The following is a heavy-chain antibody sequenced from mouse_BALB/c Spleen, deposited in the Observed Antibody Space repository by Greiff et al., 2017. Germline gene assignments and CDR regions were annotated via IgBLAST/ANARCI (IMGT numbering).Heavy chain of an antibody. CDR1: GYSITSGYS. CDR3: ARRSSGYLYAMDY. Sequence: VQLKESGPDLVKPSQSLSLSCIVIGYSITSGYSWPWIRQFPGNKLEWMGYIHYSGSTNYNPSLKSRISITRDTSKNQFFLQLNSVTTEDTATYYCARRSSGYLYAMDYWGQGTSVTVSS. J-gene: IGHJ4*01. CDR2: IHYSGST. V-gene: IGHV3-1*02. D-gene: IGHD3-1*01.